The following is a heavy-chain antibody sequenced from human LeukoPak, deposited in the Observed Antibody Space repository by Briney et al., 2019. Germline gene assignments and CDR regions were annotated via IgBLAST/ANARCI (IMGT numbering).Heavy chain of an antibody. V-gene: IGHV3-53*01. CDR1: ELSVGSNY. CDR3: AKDRDCSSTSCYLPYMDV. Sequence: TGGSLRLSCAASELSVGSNYMTWVRQAPGKGLERVSLIYSGGSTYYADSVKGRFTISRDNSKNTLYLQMNSLRAEDTAVYYCAKDRDCSSTSCYLPYMDVWGKGTTVTVSS. D-gene: IGHD2-2*01. J-gene: IGHJ6*03. CDR2: IYSGGST.